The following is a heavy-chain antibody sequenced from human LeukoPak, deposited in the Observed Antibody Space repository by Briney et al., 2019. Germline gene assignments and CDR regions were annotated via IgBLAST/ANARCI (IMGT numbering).Heavy chain of an antibody. CDR2: IYYSGST. CDR1: GGSISSYY. CDR3: ARFKRAGGWSYFDY. Sequence: SETLSLTCTVSGGSISSYYWSWIRQPPGKGLEWIGYIYYSGSTNYNPPLKSRVTISVDTSKNQFSLKLSSVTAADTAVYYCARFKRAGGWSYFDYWGQGTLVTVSS. V-gene: IGHV4-59*01. D-gene: IGHD6-19*01. J-gene: IGHJ4*02.